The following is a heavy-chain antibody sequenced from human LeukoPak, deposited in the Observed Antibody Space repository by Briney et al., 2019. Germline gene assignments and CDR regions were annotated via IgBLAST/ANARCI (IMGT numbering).Heavy chain of an antibody. CDR1: GYTFTSYY. Sequence: ASVKVSCKASGYTFTSYYMHWVRQAPGQGLEWMGWISAYNGNTNYAQNLQGRVTMTTDTSTSTAYMELTSLRSDDTAVYYCARYLASAGTNWFDPWGQGTLVTVSS. J-gene: IGHJ5*02. D-gene: IGHD6-13*01. V-gene: IGHV1-18*04. CDR2: ISAYNGNT. CDR3: ARYLASAGTNWFDP.